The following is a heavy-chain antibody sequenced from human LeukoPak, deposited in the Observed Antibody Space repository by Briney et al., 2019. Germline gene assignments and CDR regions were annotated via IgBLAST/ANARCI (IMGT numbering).Heavy chain of an antibody. CDR3: AKETIGKFDY. D-gene: IGHD3-16*01. CDR2: ISSSGSTI. CDR1: GFTFSSYA. J-gene: IGHJ4*02. V-gene: IGHV3-48*03. Sequence: GRSLRLSCAASGFTFSSYAMHWVRQAPGKGLEWVSYISSSGSTIYYADSVKGRFTISRDNAKNTLYLQMNSLRAEDTAVYYCAKETIGKFDYWGQGTLVTVSS.